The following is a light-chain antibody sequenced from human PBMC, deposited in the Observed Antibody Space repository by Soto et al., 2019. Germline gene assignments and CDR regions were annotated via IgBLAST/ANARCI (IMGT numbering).Light chain of an antibody. CDR3: NSYTRSDTLL. Sequence: QSVLTQPASVSGSPGQSITISCTGTSSDVGGYNFVSWYQQHPGKAPKLIIYEVGNRPSGVSDRFSGSKSGNTASLTISGLQAEDEADYYCNSYTRSDTLLFGGGTKLTVL. CDR1: SSDVGGYNF. CDR2: EVG. V-gene: IGLV2-14*01. J-gene: IGLJ2*01.